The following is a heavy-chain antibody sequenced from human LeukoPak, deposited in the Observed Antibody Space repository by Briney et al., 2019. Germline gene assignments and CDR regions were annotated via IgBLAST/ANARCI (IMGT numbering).Heavy chain of an antibody. Sequence: GRSLRLSCAASGFTFSEYAMHWVRQAPGKGLEWVAVISYDGRQKYYGDSVKGRFTISRDNPKNTLYLQMNSLRDDDTAVYYCARVFFERLTSGYFDNWGQGTLVTVSP. CDR1: GFTFSEYA. J-gene: IGHJ4*02. D-gene: IGHD6-25*01. V-gene: IGHV3-30-3*01. CDR2: ISYDGRQK. CDR3: ARVFFERLTSGYFDN.